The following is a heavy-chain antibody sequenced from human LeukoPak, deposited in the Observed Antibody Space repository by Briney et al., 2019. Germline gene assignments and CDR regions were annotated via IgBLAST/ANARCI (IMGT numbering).Heavy chain of an antibody. D-gene: IGHD6-19*01. J-gene: IGHJ4*02. CDR2: ISHSGGST. V-gene: IGHV3-23*01. CDR3: VKDSSAWSKDY. CDR1: GFTFSSYA. Sequence: PGGSLRLSCAASGFTFSSYAMTWVRQAPGKGLEWVSAISHSGGSTYYADSVKGRFTISRDNSKNTLYLQMNSLRAEDTALYYCVKDSSAWSKDYWGQGTLVTVCS.